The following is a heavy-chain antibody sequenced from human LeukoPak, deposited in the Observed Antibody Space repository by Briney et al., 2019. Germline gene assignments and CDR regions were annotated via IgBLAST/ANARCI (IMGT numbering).Heavy chain of an antibody. CDR3: ASAIVSTTNYFDS. CDR2: INQAGSEK. D-gene: IGHD5/OR15-5a*01. CDR1: GFTFSSYW. J-gene: IGHJ4*02. V-gene: IGHV3-7*02. Sequence: GGSLRLSCAASGFTFSSYWMSWVRQAPGKGLEWVANINQAGSEKNYADSVKGRFTISRDNAKNSLFLQMNSLRAEDTAVYYCASAIVSTTNYFDSWGQGTLVTV.